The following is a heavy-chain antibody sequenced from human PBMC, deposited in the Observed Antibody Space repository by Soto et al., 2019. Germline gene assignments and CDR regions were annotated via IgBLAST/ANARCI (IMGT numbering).Heavy chain of an antibody. CDR3: AKDSNSSFNHYYYYYGMDV. V-gene: IGHV3-23*01. J-gene: IGHJ6*02. CDR1: GFTFSSYA. D-gene: IGHD6-19*01. CDR2: ISGSGGST. Sequence: LRLSCAASGFTFSSYAMSWVRQAPGKGLEWVSAISGSGGSTYYADSVKGRFTISRDNSKNTLYLQMNSLRAEDTAVYYCAKDSNSSFNHYYYYYGMDVWGQGTTVTVSS.